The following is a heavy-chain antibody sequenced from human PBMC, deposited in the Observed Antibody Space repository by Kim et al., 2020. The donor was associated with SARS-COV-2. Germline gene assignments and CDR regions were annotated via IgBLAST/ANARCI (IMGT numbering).Heavy chain of an antibody. CDR1: GFTFPRNA. Sequence: GGSLRLSCAASGFTFPRNAMAWVRQAPGKGLQWVSAIGNSDETTYADSVKGRFTISRDTSKNTLYLQMNGLRAEDTAIYYCAKDVYRWAFDYWGRGTLVT. J-gene: IGHJ4*02. V-gene: IGHV3-23*01. CDR3: AKDVYRWAFDY. CDR2: IGNSDETT. D-gene: IGHD6-19*01.